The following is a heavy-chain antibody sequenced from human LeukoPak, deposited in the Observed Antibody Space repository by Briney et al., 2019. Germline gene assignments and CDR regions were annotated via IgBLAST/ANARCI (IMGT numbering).Heavy chain of an antibody. CDR3: AKGGYTTWFDP. CDR2: IRSNGGET. J-gene: IGHJ5*02. Sequence: GGSLRLSCAASGFTSSDYSMTWVRQAPGKGLEWVSNIRSNGGETFYADSVKGRFTISRDNSKNTLYLEMNSLRAEDTAVYYCAKGGYTTWFDPWGQGTLVTVSS. D-gene: IGHD2-15*01. CDR1: GFTSSDYS. V-gene: IGHV3-23*01.